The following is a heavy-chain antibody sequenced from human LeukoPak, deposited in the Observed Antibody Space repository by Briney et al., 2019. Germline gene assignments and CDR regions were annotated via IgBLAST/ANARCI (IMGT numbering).Heavy chain of an antibody. CDR3: ARWDTSGSDYFQY. CDR1: GHSFSNYW. V-gene: IGHV5-51*01. J-gene: IGHJ1*01. Sequence: GESLKISCKGSGHSFSNYWIAWVRQMPGKGLGWMGIIYPVDSDTRYSPSFQGQVTISADKSISTAYLQWSSLKASDTAMYFCARWDTSGSDYFQYWGQGTLVTVSS. CDR2: IYPVDSDT. D-gene: IGHD6-19*01.